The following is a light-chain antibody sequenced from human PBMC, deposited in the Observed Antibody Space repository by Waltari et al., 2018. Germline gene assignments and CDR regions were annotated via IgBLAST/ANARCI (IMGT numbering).Light chain of an antibody. V-gene: IGKV3-11*01. CDR2: DAS. CDR1: QSISSY. CDR3: QHRGHWPPVAT. J-gene: IGKJ3*01. Sequence: IVLTQSPATLSLSPGERATLSCRASQSISSYLAWYQQRPGQSPRLLIYDASTRATGIPARFSGRGSGTDFTLTISSLEPEDFAVYYCQHRGHWPPVATFGPGTIVD.